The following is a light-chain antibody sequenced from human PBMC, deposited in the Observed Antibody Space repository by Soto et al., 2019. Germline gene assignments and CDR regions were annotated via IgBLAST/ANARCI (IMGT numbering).Light chain of an antibody. V-gene: IGKV3-20*01. CDR3: QQYGSSPTWT. CDR1: QSIGTS. J-gene: IGKJ1*01. CDR2: GAS. Sequence: EIVITQSPASLSLSPGERATLSCRASQSIGTSLAWYQQKPGQAPSLLIYGASTRANGVPDRFSGSGSGTDLTLTISRLEPEDFAVYYCQQYGSSPTWTFGQGTKVDIK.